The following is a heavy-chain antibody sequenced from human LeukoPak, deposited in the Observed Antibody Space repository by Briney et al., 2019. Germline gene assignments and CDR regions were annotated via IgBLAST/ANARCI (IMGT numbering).Heavy chain of an antibody. J-gene: IGHJ4*02. Sequence: SETLSLTCTVSGGSISSGGYYWSWIRQHPGKGLEWIGYIYYSGSTYYNPSLKSRVTISVDTSKNQFSLKLSSVTAADTAVYYCARQEHDPFFDYWGQGTLVTVSS. CDR1: GGSISSGGYY. CDR3: ARQEHDPFFDY. CDR2: IYYSGST. D-gene: IGHD2-21*01. V-gene: IGHV4-31*03.